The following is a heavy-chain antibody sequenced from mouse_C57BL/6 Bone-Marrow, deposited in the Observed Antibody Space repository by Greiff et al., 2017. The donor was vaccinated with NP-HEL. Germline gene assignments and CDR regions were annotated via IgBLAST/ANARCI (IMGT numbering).Heavy chain of an antibody. CDR3: ARVSYYGSSWGFAY. CDR2: INPNYGTT. J-gene: IGHJ3*01. CDR1: GYSFTDYN. D-gene: IGHD1-1*01. V-gene: IGHV1-39*01. Sequence: EVKVVESGPELVKPGASVKISCKASGYSFTDYNMNWVKQSNGKSLEWIGVINPNYGTTSYNQKFKGKATLTVDQSSSTAYMQLNSLTSEDSAVYYCARVSYYGSSWGFAYWGQGTLVTVSA.